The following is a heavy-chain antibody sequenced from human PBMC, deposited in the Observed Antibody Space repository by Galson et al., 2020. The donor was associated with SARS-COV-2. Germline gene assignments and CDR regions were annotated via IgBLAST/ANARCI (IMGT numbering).Heavy chain of an antibody. CDR1: GFTFDDYA. J-gene: IGHJ3*02. V-gene: IGHV3-43D*03. Sequence: GGSLRLSCAASGFTFDDYAMHWVRQAPGKGLEWVSLISWDGGSTYYADSVKGRFTISRDNSKNSLYLQMNSLRAEDTALYYCASGCSSTSCYLGDAFDIWGQGTMVTVSS. D-gene: IGHD2-2*01. CDR2: ISWDGGST. CDR3: ASGCSSTSCYLGDAFDI.